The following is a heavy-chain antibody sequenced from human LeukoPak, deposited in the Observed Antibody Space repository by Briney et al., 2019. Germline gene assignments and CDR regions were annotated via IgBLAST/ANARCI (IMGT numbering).Heavy chain of an antibody. V-gene: IGHV4-59*01. Sequence: SETLSLTCTVSGGSISSYYWSWIRQPPGKGLEWIGYMYYSGSTNYNPSLKSRVTISVDTSKNQFSLKLSSVTAADTAVYYCARGARYYYYMDVWGKGTTVTVSS. J-gene: IGHJ6*03. CDR3: ARGARYYYYMDV. CDR2: MYYSGST. CDR1: GGSISSYY. D-gene: IGHD3-16*01.